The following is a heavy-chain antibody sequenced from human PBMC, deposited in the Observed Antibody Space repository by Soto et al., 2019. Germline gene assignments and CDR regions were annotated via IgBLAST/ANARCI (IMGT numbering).Heavy chain of an antibody. CDR1: GFTFNNAW. J-gene: IGHJ4*02. V-gene: IGHV3-15*01. D-gene: IGHD6-13*01. Sequence: EVQLVESGGGLVKPWGSLRLSRAASGFTFNNAWMSWVRQAPGKGLEWVGRIKSATDGETTDYAAPVKGRFTISRDDSKNTLYLQMNSLKTEDTAVYYCTKALRAGYSSTLDFWGQGTLVTVSS. CDR3: TKALRAGYSSTLDF. CDR2: IKSATDGETT.